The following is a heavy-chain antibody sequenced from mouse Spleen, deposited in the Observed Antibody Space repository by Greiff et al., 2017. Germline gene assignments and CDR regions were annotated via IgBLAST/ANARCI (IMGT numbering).Heavy chain of an antibody. V-gene: IGHV1-62-2*01. CDR3: ARHIYYDYDGGYYFDY. Sequence: VQLQQSGAELVKPGASVKLSCKASGYTFTEYTIHWVKQRSGQGLEWIGWFYPGSGSIKYNEKFKDKATLTADKSSSTVYMELSRLTSEDSAVYFCARHIYYDYDGGYYFDYWGQGTTLTVSS. CDR1: GYTFTEYT. D-gene: IGHD2-4*01. J-gene: IGHJ2*01. CDR2: FYPGSGSI.